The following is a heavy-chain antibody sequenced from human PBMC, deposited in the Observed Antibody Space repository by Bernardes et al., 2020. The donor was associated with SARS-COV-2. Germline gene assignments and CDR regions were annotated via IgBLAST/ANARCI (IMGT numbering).Heavy chain of an antibody. CDR1: GFDFGSLA. V-gene: IGHV3-23*01. J-gene: IGHJ4*02. CDR2: ITHTGHYT. Sequence: GGSLRLSCVASGFDFGSLAMAWVRQAPGEGLQWVCVITHTGHYTYYEDSVTGRFTVSRDNSKNTLYLQMNSLGVEDTAVYHCATLKGNSAMEFFDNWGQGTQVAVSS. CDR3: ATLKGNSAMEFFDN. D-gene: IGHD5-18*01.